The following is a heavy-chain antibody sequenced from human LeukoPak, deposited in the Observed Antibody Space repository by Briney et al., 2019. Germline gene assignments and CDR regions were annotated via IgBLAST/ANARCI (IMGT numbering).Heavy chain of an antibody. V-gene: IGHV4-4*07. CDR3: ARDHDFWSGPGYYYYYMGV. D-gene: IGHD3-3*01. CDR2: IYTSGST. CDR1: GGSISSYY. Sequence: SSETLSLTCTVSGGSISSYYWCWIRQPAGKGREWIGRIYTSGSTNYNPSLKSRVTMSVDTSKNQFSLKLSSVTAADTAVYYCARDHDFWSGPGYYYYYMGVWGKGTTVTVSS. J-gene: IGHJ6*03.